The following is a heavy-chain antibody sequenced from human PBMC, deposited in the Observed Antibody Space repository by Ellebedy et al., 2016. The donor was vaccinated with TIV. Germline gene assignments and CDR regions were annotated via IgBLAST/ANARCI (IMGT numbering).Heavy chain of an antibody. Sequence: GGSLRLSCAASGFTFSSYSMNWVRQAPGKGLEWVSYISSSSSTIYYADSVKGRFTISRDNAKNSLYLQMNSLRAEDTAVYYCARDGNWNYNGRSDYWGQGTLVTVSS. CDR1: GFTFSSYS. D-gene: IGHD1-7*01. V-gene: IGHV3-48*01. J-gene: IGHJ4*02. CDR2: ISSSSSTI. CDR3: ARDGNWNYNGRSDY.